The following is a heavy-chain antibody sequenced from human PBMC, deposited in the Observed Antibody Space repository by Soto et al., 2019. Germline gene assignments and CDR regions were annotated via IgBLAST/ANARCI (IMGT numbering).Heavy chain of an antibody. CDR1: GGSFSGYY. CDR3: ARDENIVVVPAAIGYNWFDP. CDR2: INHSGST. D-gene: IGHD2-2*01. Sequence: QVQLQQWGAGLLKPSETLSLTCAVYGGSFSGYYWSWIRQPPGKGLEWIGEINHSGSTNYNPSLKSRVTISVDTSENQFSLKLRSVTAADTAVYYCARDENIVVVPAAIGYNWFDPWGQGTLVTVSS. J-gene: IGHJ5*02. V-gene: IGHV4-34*01.